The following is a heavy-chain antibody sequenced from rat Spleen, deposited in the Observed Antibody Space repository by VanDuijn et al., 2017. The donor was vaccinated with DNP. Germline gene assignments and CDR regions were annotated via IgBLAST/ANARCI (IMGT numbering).Heavy chain of an antibody. D-gene: IGHD1-4*01. CDR3: VARGYFDY. CDR1: GFTFSDYY. Sequence: EVQLVESGGGLVQPGRSLKLSCAASGFTFSDYYMAWVRQAPTKGLEWVAYIRYDGGSTYYGDSVKGRFTMSRDNAKITLYLQMNCLRSEDMATYYCVARGYFDYWGQGVMFTVSS. V-gene: IGHV5-22*01. J-gene: IGHJ2*01. CDR2: IRYDGGST.